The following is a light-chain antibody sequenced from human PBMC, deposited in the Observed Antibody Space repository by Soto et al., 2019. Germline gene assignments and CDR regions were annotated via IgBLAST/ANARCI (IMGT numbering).Light chain of an antibody. V-gene: IGKV3-20*01. J-gene: IGKJ1*01. CDR2: GAS. CDR1: QSVSSSS. CDR3: QQYNNWPPWT. Sequence: EIVLTQSPGTLSLSPGERATLSCRASQSVSSSSVAWYQQRPAQAPRLLIYGASNRATGIPDRFSGSGSGTDFTLTISRLEPEDFAVYYCQQYNNWPPWTFGQGTKVEIK.